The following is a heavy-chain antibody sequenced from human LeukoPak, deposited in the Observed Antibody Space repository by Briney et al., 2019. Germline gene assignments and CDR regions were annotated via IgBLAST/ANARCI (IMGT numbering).Heavy chain of an antibody. CDR3: ARDSWFGEFIDY. CDR2: IYYSGST. J-gene: IGHJ4*02. D-gene: IGHD3-10*01. V-gene: IGHV4-39*07. Sequence: PSETLSLTCTVSGGSISSSSYYWGWIRQPPGKGLEWIGSIYYSGSTYYNPSLKSRVTISVDTSKNQFSLKLSSVAAADTAVYYCARDSWFGEFIDYWGQGTLVTVSS. CDR1: GGSISSSSYY.